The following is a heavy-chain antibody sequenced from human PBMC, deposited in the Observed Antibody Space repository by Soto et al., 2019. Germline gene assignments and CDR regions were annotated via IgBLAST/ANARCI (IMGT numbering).Heavy chain of an antibody. CDR1: GFTFSSYA. V-gene: IGHV3-23*01. D-gene: IGHD3-9*01. CDR3: AKRPDYDILTGTIRGLDY. Sequence: PGGSLRLSCAASGFTFSSYAMSWVRQAPGKGLEWVSAISGSGGSTYYADSAKGRFIISRDNSKNTLYLQMNSLRAEDTAVYYCAKRPDYDILTGTIRGLDYWGQGNLVTVSS. CDR2: ISGSGGST. J-gene: IGHJ4*02.